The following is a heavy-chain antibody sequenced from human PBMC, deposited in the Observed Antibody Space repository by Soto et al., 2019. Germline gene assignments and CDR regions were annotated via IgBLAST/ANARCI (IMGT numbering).Heavy chain of an antibody. Sequence: QVQLVQSGAEVKKPGASVKVSCKASGYTFTSYGISWVRQAPGQGLDWMGWISAYNGNTNYAQKLQGRVTMTTDTSTSTAYMELRSRRSDDTAVYYCARDDRRYYDSSGQADYWGQGALFTVSS. CDR1: GYTFTSYG. J-gene: IGHJ4*02. V-gene: IGHV1-18*01. D-gene: IGHD3-22*01. CDR2: ISAYNGNT. CDR3: ARDDRRYYDSSGQADY.